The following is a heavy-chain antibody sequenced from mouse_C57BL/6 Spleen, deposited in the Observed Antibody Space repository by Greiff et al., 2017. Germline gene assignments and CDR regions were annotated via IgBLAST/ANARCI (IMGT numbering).Heavy chain of an antibody. CDR2: IYPGDGDT. CDR3: ARTWYFDV. Sequence: QVQLQRSGPELVKPGASVKISCKASGYAFSSSWMNWVKQRPGKGLEWIGRIYPGDGDTNYNGKFKGKATLTADKSSSTAYMQLSSLTSEDSAVYFCARTWYFDVWGTGTTVTVSS. V-gene: IGHV1-82*01. J-gene: IGHJ1*03. CDR1: GYAFSSSW.